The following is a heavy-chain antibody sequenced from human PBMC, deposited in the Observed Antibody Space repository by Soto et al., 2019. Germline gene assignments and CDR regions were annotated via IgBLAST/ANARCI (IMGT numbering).Heavy chain of an antibody. Sequence: QLQLQESGPGLVKPSETLSLTCTVSGGSISSSSYYWGWIRQPPGKGLEWIGSIYYSGSTYYNPSLKSRVTISVDTSKNQFSLKLSFVTAADTAVYYCARLRYCSGGSCYPDYWGQGTLVTVSS. CDR3: ARLRYCSGGSCYPDY. D-gene: IGHD2-15*01. CDR2: IYYSGST. CDR1: GGSISSSSYY. V-gene: IGHV4-39*01. J-gene: IGHJ4*02.